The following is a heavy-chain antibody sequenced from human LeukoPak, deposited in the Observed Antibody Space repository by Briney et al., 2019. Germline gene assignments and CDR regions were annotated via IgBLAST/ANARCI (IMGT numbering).Heavy chain of an antibody. CDR1: EFAFSVYE. V-gene: IGHV3-48*03. J-gene: IGHJ4*02. CDR2: ISSSGDTR. Sequence: GGSLRLSCAASEFAFSVYEMYWVRQAPGKGLEWVSYISSSGDTRYYADSVKGRLTISRDNAKNSLYLQMSSLRAEDTAVYYCATLTVASTFDYWGQGALVTVSS. D-gene: IGHD6-19*01. CDR3: ATLTVASTFDY.